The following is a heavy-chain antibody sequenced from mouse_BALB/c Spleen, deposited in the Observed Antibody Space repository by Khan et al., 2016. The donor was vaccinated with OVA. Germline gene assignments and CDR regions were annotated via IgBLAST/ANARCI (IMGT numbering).Heavy chain of an antibody. D-gene: IGHD2-2*01. CDR2: IYPGNSDT. J-gene: IGHJ3*01. V-gene: IGHV1-5*01. CDR1: GYSFTSYW. CDR3: TRWGYWFAY. Sequence: VQLKQSGTVLARPGASVKMSYKASGYSFTSYWMHWVKQRPGQGLEWIGAIYPGNSDTSYNQKFKDKAKLTAVTSASTAYMELSSLTNEDSAVYYCTRWGYWFAYWGQGTLVTVSA.